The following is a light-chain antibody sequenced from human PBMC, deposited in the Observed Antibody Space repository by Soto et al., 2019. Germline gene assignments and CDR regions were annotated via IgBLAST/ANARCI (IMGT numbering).Light chain of an antibody. Sequence: DIVMTQSPDSLAVSLGERATIDCKSSQSLLYSSDNKNYLAWYKQTPGQPPKLLIYWASTRESGVPDRFSGSGSGTDFTLTISSLQAEDVAVYYCQQYYSTPITFGQGTRLEIK. CDR1: QSLLYSSDNKNY. V-gene: IGKV4-1*01. CDR2: WAS. J-gene: IGKJ5*01. CDR3: QQYYSTPIT.